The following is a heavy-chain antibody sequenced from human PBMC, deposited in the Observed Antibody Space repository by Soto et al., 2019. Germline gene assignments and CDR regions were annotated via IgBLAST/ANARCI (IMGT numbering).Heavy chain of an antibody. CDR1: GFTFSSYW. V-gene: IGHV3-74*01. D-gene: IGHD2-15*01. Sequence: PGGSLRLSCAASGFTFSSYWMHWVRQAPGKGLVWVSRINSDGSSTSYADSVKGRFTISRDNAKNTLYLQMNSLRAEDTAVYYCARVYCSGGSCYQLDYRGQGTLVTVSS. CDR2: INSDGSST. CDR3: ARVYCSGGSCYQLDY. J-gene: IGHJ4*02.